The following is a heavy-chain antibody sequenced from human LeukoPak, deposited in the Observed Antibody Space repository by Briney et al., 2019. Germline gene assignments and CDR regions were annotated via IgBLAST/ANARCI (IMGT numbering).Heavy chain of an antibody. J-gene: IGHJ6*03. CDR3: AREGHSDLLTGYSPVEYYYYYMDV. D-gene: IGHD3-9*01. V-gene: IGHV3-30*04. CDR1: GLPLTNYA. Sequence: GRSLSLSRSVSGLPLTNYAVLWVRQPPPKGLEWLAGMSTVGRDTHLPDSVKGRFSVSRDVSSDTLYLQMDSLRAEDTAVYFCAREGHSDLLTGYSPVEYYYYYMDVWGKGTTVTVSS. CDR2: MSTVGRDT.